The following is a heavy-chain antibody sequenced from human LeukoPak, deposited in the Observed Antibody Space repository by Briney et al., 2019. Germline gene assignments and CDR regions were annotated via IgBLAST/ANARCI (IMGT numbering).Heavy chain of an antibody. Sequence: ASVKVSCKVSVYTLTELSMYWVRHTPRKGLEWMGGFDPEDGETIYAQKFQGRVTMTEDTSTDTAYMELSSLRSEDTAVYYCATLPPGRGTNDYWGQGTLVTVSS. D-gene: IGHD1-26*01. V-gene: IGHV1-24*01. CDR1: VYTLTELS. J-gene: IGHJ4*02. CDR3: ATLPPGRGTNDY. CDR2: FDPEDGET.